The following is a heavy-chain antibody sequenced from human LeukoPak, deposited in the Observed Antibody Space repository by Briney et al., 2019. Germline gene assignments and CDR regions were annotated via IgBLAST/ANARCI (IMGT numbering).Heavy chain of an antibody. CDR2: ISAYNGNT. V-gene: IGHV1-18*04. CDR1: GYTFTSYG. D-gene: IGHD2-2*01. Sequence: ASVKVSCKASGYTFTSYGISWVRQAPGQGLEWMGWISAYNGNTNYAQKLQGRATMTTDTSTSTAYMELRSLRSDDTAVYYCARDGGIIVVVPAVDCWGQGTLVTVSS. J-gene: IGHJ4*02. CDR3: ARDGGIIVVVPAVDC.